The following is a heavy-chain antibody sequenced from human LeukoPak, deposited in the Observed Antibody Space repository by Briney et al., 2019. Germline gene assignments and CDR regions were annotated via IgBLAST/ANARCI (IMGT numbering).Heavy chain of an antibody. CDR3: ASVVARYYYYYYGMDV. D-gene: IGHD2-21*01. J-gene: IGHJ6*02. CDR1: GGSFSGYY. V-gene: IGHV4-34*01. Sequence: SETLSLTCAVYGGSFSGYYWSWIRQPPGKGLEWIGEINHSGSTNYNPSLKSRVTISVDTSKNQFSLKLSSVTAADTAVYYCASVVARYYYYYYGMDVWGQGTTATVSS. CDR2: INHSGST.